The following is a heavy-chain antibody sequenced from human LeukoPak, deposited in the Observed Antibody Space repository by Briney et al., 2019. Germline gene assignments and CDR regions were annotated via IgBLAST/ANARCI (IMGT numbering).Heavy chain of an antibody. CDR3: ARVQGSGVYGDACDM. Sequence: GGSLRLSCAASGFTFDDYAMHWVRQAPGKGLEWVSGISWNSGSIDYADSVKGRFTISRDNAKNSLYLQMNSLRAEDTALHYCARVQGSGVYGDACDMGGQETRVSV. J-gene: IGHJ3*02. CDR1: GFTFDDYA. CDR2: ISWNSGSI. D-gene: IGHD6-19*01. V-gene: IGHV3-9*01.